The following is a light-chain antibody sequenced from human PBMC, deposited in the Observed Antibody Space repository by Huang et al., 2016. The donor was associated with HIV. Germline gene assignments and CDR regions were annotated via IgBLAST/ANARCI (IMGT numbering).Light chain of an antibody. CDR2: ASS. V-gene: IGKV3-11*01. CDR1: QNIDTY. J-gene: IGKJ4*01. Sequence: EIVLTQSPVTLSMSPGQRATLSCRASQNIDTYLAWYQQKPGQAPRLLIYASSNRATGIPARFSGSGSRTDFTLTISSLEPDDFVVYFCQQRSSWPLTFGGGTTIEIK. CDR3: QQRSSWPLT.